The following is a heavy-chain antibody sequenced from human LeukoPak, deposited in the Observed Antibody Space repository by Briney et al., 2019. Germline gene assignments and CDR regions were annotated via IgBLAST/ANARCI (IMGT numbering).Heavy chain of an antibody. CDR1: GFTFSSYA. J-gene: IGHJ4*02. CDR3: AKIQKDYYDSSGYA. V-gene: IGHV3-23*01. D-gene: IGHD3-22*01. CDR2: ISGSGGST. Sequence: PGGSLRLSCAASGFTFSSYAMSWARQAPGKGLEWVSAISGSGGSTYYADSVKGRFTISRDNSKNTLYLQMNSLRAEDTAVYYCAKIQKDYYDSSGYAWGQGTLVTVSS.